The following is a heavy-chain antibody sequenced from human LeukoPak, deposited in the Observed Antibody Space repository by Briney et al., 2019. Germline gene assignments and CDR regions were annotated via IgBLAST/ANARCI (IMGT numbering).Heavy chain of an antibody. V-gene: IGHV4-39*01. D-gene: IGHD3-9*01. CDR3: ARKPHYDILTGYYKGGKYYFDY. Sequence: PSETLSLTCTVSGGSISSSSYYWGWIRQPPGKGLEWIGSFYYSGSTYYNPSLKSRVTISVDTSKNQFSLKLSSVTAADTAVYYCARKPHYDILTGYYKGGKYYFDYWGQGTLVTVSS. CDR2: FYYSGST. J-gene: IGHJ4*02. CDR1: GGSISSSSYY.